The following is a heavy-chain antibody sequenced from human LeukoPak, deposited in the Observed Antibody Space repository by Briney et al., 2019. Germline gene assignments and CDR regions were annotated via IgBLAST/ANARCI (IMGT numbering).Heavy chain of an antibody. CDR2: IYYSGST. Sequence: SETLSLTCTVSGDSISRYYWSWIRQPPGKGLEWIGYIYYSGSTNYSPSLKSRVTMSVDMSENQFSLKLRSVTAADTAVYYCARVVENWFDPWGQGTLVTVSS. V-gene: IGHV4-59*01. CDR3: ARVVENWFDP. J-gene: IGHJ5*02. CDR1: GDSISRYY.